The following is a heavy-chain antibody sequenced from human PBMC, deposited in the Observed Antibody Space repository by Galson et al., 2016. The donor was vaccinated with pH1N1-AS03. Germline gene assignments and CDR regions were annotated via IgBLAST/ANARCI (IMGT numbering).Heavy chain of an antibody. CDR1: GFSFIDSA. Sequence: SVKVSCKASGFSFIDSAMQWLRQTRGQRLEWMGRIDAGSGDTNYAPNFQERVTITGDMSTTTAYMELSSLRSEDTAMYYCAEGPPRMTIFGVVQYSYSMDVWGQGTTVTVS. CDR3: AEGPPRMTIFGVVQYSYSMDV. V-gene: IGHV1-58*02. J-gene: IGHJ6*02. CDR2: IDAGSGDT. D-gene: IGHD3-3*01.